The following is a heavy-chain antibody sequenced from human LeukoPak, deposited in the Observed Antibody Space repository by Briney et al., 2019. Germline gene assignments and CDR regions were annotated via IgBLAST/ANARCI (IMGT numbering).Heavy chain of an antibody. CDR3: AADPGIAAAGTTTFDY. D-gene: IGHD6-13*01. CDR1: GASVSSYY. J-gene: IGHJ4*02. CDR2: ISSSGSTI. Sequence: PSETLSPTCSVSGASVSSYYWSWIRQAPGKGLEWVSYISSSGSTIYYADSVKGRFTISRDNAKNSLYLQMNSLRAEDTAVYYCAADPGIAAAGTTTFDYWGQGTLVTVSS. V-gene: IGHV3-11*01.